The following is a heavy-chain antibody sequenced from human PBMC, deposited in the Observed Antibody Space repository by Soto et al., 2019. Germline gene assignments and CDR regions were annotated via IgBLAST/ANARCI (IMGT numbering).Heavy chain of an antibody. CDR3: AKEIVGAPGWFDP. J-gene: IGHJ5*02. D-gene: IGHD1-26*01. CDR1: GFTFDDYA. Sequence: EVQLVESGGGLVQPGRSLRLSCAASGFTFDDYAMHWVRQAPGRGLEWVSGISWNSGSIGYADSVKGRFTISRDNAKNSLYLQMNSLRAEDTALDYCAKEIVGAPGWFDPWGQGTLVTVSS. V-gene: IGHV3-9*01. CDR2: ISWNSGSI.